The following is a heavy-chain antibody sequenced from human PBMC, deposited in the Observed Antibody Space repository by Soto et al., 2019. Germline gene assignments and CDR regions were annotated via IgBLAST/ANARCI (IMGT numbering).Heavy chain of an antibody. Sequence: QLQLQGSGSGLVKPSQTLSLTCAVSGGSIISGDHSWTWFRQTPGKGLEWIGHIYHTGSASYNPSLGTRVTISVDKSNNLFSLNLGAVTAADTALYYCARGVVSGSYISTWFDPWGQGILVTVSS. D-gene: IGHD3-16*01. CDR3: ARGVVSGSYISTWFDP. V-gene: IGHV4-30-2*01. CDR2: IYHTGSA. J-gene: IGHJ5*02. CDR1: GGSIISGDHS.